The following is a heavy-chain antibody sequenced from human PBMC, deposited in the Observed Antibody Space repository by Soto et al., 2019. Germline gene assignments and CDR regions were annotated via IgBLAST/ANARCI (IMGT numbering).Heavy chain of an antibody. CDR1: GGTFSSYA. J-gene: IGHJ5*02. D-gene: IGHD3-10*01. CDR3: ARDTYYYGSGSYYNWFDP. V-gene: IGHV1-69*13. Sequence: GXSGKVSFKASGGTFSSYAISWVRQAPGQGLEWMGGIIPTFGTANYAQKFQGRVTITADESTSTAYMELSSLRSEDTAVYYCARDTYYYGSGSYYNWFDPWGQGTLVTVSS. CDR2: IIPTFGTA.